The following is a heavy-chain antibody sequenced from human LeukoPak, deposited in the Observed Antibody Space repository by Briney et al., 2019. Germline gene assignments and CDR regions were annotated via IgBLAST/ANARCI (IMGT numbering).Heavy chain of an antibody. J-gene: IGHJ5*02. Sequence: PSETLSLTCTVSGGSISSGSHYWSWIRQPAGKGLEWIGRIYTSGSTNYNPSLKSRVTISVDTSKNQFSLKLSSVTAADTAVYYCARGVYCSSTSCYKEGWFDPWGQGTLVIVSS. V-gene: IGHV4-61*02. CDR3: ARGVYCSSTSCYKEGWFDP. D-gene: IGHD2-2*02. CDR1: GGSISSGSHY. CDR2: IYTSGST.